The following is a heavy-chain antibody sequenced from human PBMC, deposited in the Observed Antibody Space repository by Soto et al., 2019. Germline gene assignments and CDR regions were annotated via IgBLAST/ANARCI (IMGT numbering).Heavy chain of an antibody. J-gene: IGHJ6*02. D-gene: IGHD3-10*01. CDR2: IWYDGSNK. CDR3: VYNGWFGELSIDYYYYGMDV. Sequence: GGSLRLSCAASGFTFSSYGMHWVRQAPGKGLEWVAVIWYDGSNKYYADSVKGRFTISRDNSKNTLYLQMNSLRAEDTAVYYCVYNGWFGELSIDYYYYGMDVWGQGTTVTVSS. CDR1: GFTFSSYG. V-gene: IGHV3-33*01.